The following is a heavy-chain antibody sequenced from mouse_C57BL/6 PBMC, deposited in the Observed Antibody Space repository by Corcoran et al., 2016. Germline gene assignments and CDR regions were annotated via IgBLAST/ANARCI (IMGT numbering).Heavy chain of an antibody. V-gene: IGHV1-26*01. J-gene: IGHJ4*01. CDR3: ARGGYGGYYAMDY. CDR2: INPNNGGT. CDR1: GYTFTDYY. Sequence: EVQLQQSGPELVKPGASVKISCKASGYTFTDYYMNWVKQSHGKSLEWIGDINPNNGGTSYNQKFKGKATLTVDKSSSTAYMELRSLTSEDSAVYYCARGGYGGYYAMDYWGQGTSVTVSS. D-gene: IGHD2-2*01.